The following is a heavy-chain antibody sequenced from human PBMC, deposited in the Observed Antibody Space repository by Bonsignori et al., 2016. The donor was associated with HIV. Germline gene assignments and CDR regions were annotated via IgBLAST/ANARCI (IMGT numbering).Heavy chain of an antibody. CDR3: AREERGWYFFDF. CDR2: INPNSGNT. J-gene: IGHJ4*02. D-gene: IGHD6-19*01. Sequence: WVRQAPGQGLEWMGWINPNSGNTGYAQKFQGRVTMTRDTSRATAYMDLSALTSEDTAIYYCAREERGWYFFDFWGQGTLVTVSS. V-gene: IGHV1-8*01.